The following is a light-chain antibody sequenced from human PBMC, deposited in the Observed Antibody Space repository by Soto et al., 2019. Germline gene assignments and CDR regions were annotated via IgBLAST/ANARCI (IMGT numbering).Light chain of an antibody. V-gene: IGKV3-20*01. CDR3: QQYGSSPWT. CDR1: QSVSSSY. CDR2: GAS. J-gene: IGKJ1*01. Sequence: EIVLTQSPGTLSLSPGERATLSCRARQSVSSSYLAWYQQKPGQAPRPLIYGASSRAIGIPDRFSGSGSGTEFTLTISRLEPEDFALYYCQQYGSSPWTFGQGTKVEIK.